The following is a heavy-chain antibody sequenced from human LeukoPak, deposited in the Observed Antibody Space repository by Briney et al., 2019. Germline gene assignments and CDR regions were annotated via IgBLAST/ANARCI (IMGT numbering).Heavy chain of an antibody. CDR2: IYYSGST. J-gene: IGHJ4*02. Sequence: PSGTLSLTCTVSGGSISSSTYYWGWIRQPPGQGLEWVGSIYYSGSTYYSPSLKSRVTISVDTSKNQFSLRLTSVTAADTAVYYCARYTTLLGHFGYWGQGTLVTVSS. V-gene: IGHV4-39*01. CDR3: ARYTTLLGHFGY. D-gene: IGHD1-26*01. CDR1: GGSISSSTYY.